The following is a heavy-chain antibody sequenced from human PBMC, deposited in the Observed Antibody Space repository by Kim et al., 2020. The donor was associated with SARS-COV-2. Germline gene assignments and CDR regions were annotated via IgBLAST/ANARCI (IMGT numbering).Heavy chain of an antibody. CDR1: GYTFTSNH. D-gene: IGHD3-22*01. V-gene: IGHV1-46*01. CDR2: INPSGGST. Sequence: ASVKVSCKASGYTFTSNHMHWVRQAPGQGLEWMGIINPSGGSTTYAQKFQGRLTMTRDTSTSTVYMELSSLRSEDTAVYYCARGPNSGDYRTLGYWGQGTLVTVSS. CDR3: ARGPNSGDYRTLGY. J-gene: IGHJ4*02.